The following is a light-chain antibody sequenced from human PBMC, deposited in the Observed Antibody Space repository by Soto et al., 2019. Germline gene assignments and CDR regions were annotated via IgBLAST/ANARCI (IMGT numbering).Light chain of an antibody. V-gene: IGKV3-20*01. CDR2: VAA. Sequence: VLSQSPGTLSLSPGERATLSCRAIHTVSGDYLAWYHHKPSQAPSVLSCVAANRATGIPDRFSGSGSGTDFTLTISRLEPEDFAVFYCQQYGSSPLTFGQGTKV. CDR1: HTVSGDY. CDR3: QQYGSSPLT. J-gene: IGKJ1*01.